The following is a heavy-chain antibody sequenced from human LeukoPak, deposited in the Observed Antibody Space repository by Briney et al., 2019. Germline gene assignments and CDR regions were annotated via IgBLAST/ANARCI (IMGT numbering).Heavy chain of an antibody. V-gene: IGHV3-23*01. D-gene: IGHD3-22*01. Sequence: GGSLRLSCAASGFTFSSYAMSWVRQAPGKGLEWVSAISGSGGSTYYADSVKGRFTISRDNSKNTLYLQMNSLRAEDTAVYYCASPYYYDSSGYGYFDYWGQGTLVTVSS. CDR2: ISGSGGST. CDR3: ASPYYYDSSGYGYFDY. J-gene: IGHJ4*02. CDR1: GFTFSSYA.